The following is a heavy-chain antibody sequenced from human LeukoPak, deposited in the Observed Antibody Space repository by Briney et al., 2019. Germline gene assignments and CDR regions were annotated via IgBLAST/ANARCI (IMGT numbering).Heavy chain of an antibody. D-gene: IGHD6-13*01. CDR3: ARHGYSSSWSPIAYYYYGMDV. V-gene: IGHV4-39*01. Sequence: SETLSLTCNVSGDSISSSSYYWGWIRQPPGKGLEWIASIYYSGSTHYNPPLKSRVTISVDTSKNQFSLKLSSVTAADTGVYYCARHGYSSSWSPIAYYYYGMDVWGQGTTVTVSS. CDR1: GDSISSSSYY. J-gene: IGHJ6*02. CDR2: IYYSGST.